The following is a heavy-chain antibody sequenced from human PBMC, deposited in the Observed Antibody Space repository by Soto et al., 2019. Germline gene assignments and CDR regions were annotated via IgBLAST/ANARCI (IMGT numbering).Heavy chain of an antibody. CDR3: AKALKTKDSVVVPAATDAFDI. CDR1: GFTFSSYG. Sequence: GGSLRLSCAASGFTFSSYGMHWVRQAPGKGLEWVAVISYDGSNKYYADSVKGRFTIARDNSKNTLYLQMNSLRAEDTAVYYCAKALKTKDSVVVPAATDAFDIWGQGTMVTVSS. CDR2: ISYDGSNK. J-gene: IGHJ3*02. D-gene: IGHD2-2*01. V-gene: IGHV3-30*18.